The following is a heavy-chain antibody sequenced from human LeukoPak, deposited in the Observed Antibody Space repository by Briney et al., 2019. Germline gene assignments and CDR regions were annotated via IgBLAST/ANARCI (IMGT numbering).Heavy chain of an antibody. J-gene: IGHJ5*02. D-gene: IGHD3-10*01. V-gene: IGHV4-39*07. CDR2: IYYSGNT. CDR1: GGSISNYY. CDR3: ARDSVRSHWFDP. Sequence: SETLSLTCTVSGGSISNYYWGWIRQAPGKGLEWIGSIYYSGNTYYNPSLKSRVTISVDTSKNQFSLKLSSVTAADTAVYYCARDSVRSHWFDPWGQGTLVTVSS.